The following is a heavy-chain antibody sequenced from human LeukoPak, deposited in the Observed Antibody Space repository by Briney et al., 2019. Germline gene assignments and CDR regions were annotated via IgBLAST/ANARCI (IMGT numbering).Heavy chain of an antibody. D-gene: IGHD3-9*01. CDR3: ARENLRYFDWSDAKDVFNI. V-gene: IGHV1-46*01. J-gene: IGHJ3*02. CDR1: GDTFSIYA. CDR2: INPSGGST. Sequence: ASVKVSCKASGDTFSIYAISWVRQAPGQGLEWMGIINPSGGSTSYAQNFQDRITMTRDTSTSTVYMDLSSLRSEDTAMYYCARENLRYFDWSDAKDVFNIWGQGTMVTVSS.